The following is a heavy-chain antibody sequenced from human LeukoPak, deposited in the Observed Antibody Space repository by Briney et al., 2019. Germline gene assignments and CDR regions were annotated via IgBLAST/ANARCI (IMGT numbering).Heavy chain of an antibody. Sequence: GGSLRLSCVASGFTFSSYWMTWVRQAPGKGLEWVSVIYSGGSTYYADSVKGRFTISRDNSKNTLYLQMNSLRAEDTAVYYCASSRWLQLRGYAFDIWGQGTMVTVSS. CDR1: GFTFSSYW. D-gene: IGHD5-24*01. J-gene: IGHJ3*02. CDR2: IYSGGST. V-gene: IGHV3-66*01. CDR3: ASSRWLQLRGYAFDI.